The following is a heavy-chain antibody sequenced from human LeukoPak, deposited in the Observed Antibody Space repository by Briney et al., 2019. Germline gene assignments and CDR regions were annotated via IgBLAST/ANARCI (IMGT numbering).Heavy chain of an antibody. D-gene: IGHD3-10*01. CDR1: GGSISSGSYY. J-gene: IGHJ5*02. CDR3: AGKLWFGPFDP. V-gene: IGHV4-30-2*01. Sequence: SETLSLTCTVSGGSISSGSYYWSWIRQPPGKGLEWIGYIYHSGSTYYNPSLKSRVTISVDRSKNQFSLKLSSVTAADTAVYYCAGKLWFGPFDPWGQGTLVTVSS. CDR2: IYHSGST.